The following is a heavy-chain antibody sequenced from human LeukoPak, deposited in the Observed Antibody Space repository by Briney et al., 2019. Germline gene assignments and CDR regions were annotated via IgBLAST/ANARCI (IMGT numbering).Heavy chain of an antibody. CDR3: ARALTEYYDSSGYYIEGRAFDI. CDR1: GFTFSSYA. D-gene: IGHD3-22*01. Sequence: PGGSLRLSCAASGFTFSSYAMSWVRQAPGKGLEWVSGISGSGGSTYYADSVKGRFTISRDNSKNTLYLQMNSLRAEDTAVYYCARALTEYYDSSGYYIEGRAFDIWGQGTMVTVSS. CDR2: ISGSGGST. J-gene: IGHJ3*02. V-gene: IGHV3-23*01.